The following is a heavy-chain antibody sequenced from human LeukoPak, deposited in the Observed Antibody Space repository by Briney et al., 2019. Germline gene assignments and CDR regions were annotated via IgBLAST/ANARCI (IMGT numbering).Heavy chain of an antibody. CDR1: GGSFSGYY. D-gene: IGHD5-12*01. Sequence: SETLSLTCAVYGGSFSGYYWSWIRQPPGKGLEWIGEINHSGSTNYNPSLKSRVTISVDTSKNQFSLKLSSVTAADTAVYYCARGLWLSLGAFDIWGQGTMVTVSS. CDR2: INHSGST. J-gene: IGHJ3*02. V-gene: IGHV4-34*01. CDR3: ARGLWLSLGAFDI.